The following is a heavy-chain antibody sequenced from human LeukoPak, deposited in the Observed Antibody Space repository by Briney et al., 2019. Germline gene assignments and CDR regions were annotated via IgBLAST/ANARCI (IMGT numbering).Heavy chain of an antibody. Sequence: GGSLRLSCAASGFTFSNAWMNWVRQAPGKGLEWVCRIKRKTDGGTTDYAAPVKGRFTISKDDSKNTLYLQMNSLKAEDTAVYYCITDFDYGETGGVDYWGQGILVTVSS. J-gene: IGHJ4*02. CDR1: GFTFSNAW. CDR3: ITDFDYGETGGVDY. D-gene: IGHD4-17*01. V-gene: IGHV3-15*01. CDR2: IKRKTDGGTT.